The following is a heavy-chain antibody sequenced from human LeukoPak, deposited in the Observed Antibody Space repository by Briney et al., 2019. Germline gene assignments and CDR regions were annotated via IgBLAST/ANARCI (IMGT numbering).Heavy chain of an antibody. J-gene: IGHJ5*02. V-gene: IGHV1-69*01. Sequence: SVKVSCKASGGTFSSYAISWMRQAPGQGLEWMGGIIPIFGTANYAQKFQGRVTITADGSTSTAYMELSSLRSEDTAVYYCAKTAGIAAAGAFDPWGQGTLVTVSS. CDR1: GGTFSSYA. CDR3: AKTAGIAAAGAFDP. D-gene: IGHD6-13*01. CDR2: IIPIFGTA.